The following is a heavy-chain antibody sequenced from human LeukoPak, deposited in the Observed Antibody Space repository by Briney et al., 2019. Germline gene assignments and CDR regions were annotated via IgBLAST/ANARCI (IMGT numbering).Heavy chain of an antibody. D-gene: IGHD3-3*01. V-gene: IGHV4-34*01. J-gene: IGHJ3*02. Sequence: PSETLSLTCAVYGGSFSGYYWSWIRQPPGKELEWIGEINHSGSTNYNLSPKSRVTISVDTSKNQFSLKLSSVTAADTAVYYCARSQNRARITIFGVVLPRDAFDIWGQGTMVTVSS. CDR3: ARSQNRARITIFGVVLPRDAFDI. CDR1: GGSFSGYY. CDR2: INHSGST.